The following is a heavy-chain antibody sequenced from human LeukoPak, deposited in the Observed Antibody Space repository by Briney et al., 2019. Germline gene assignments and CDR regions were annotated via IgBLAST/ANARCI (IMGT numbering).Heavy chain of an antibody. CDR1: RGSISTYF. D-gene: IGHD3-22*01. CDR3: ARDPDSSGDGFFDF. J-gene: IGHJ4*02. CDR2: VHNSGIT. Sequence: SETLSLTCTVSRGSISTYFWNWIRQPPGKGLEWIAYVHNSGITNYNPSLKSRVSILVDTSKNQFSLKLRSVTAADTAVYYCARDPDSSGDGFFDFWGQGTLVTVSS. V-gene: IGHV4-59*01.